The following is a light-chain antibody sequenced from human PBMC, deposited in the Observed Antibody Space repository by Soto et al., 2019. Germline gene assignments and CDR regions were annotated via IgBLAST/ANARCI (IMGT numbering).Light chain of an antibody. V-gene: IGKV1-6*01. J-gene: IGKJ1*01. Sequence: AIQMTQSSSSLSASVGDRVTITCRASQHIGTELGWYQQKPGKAPELLIYASSILQSGVPSRFSGSGSGTDFTLTISSLQPEDFATYYCLQDYSYPRTFGQGTRVESK. CDR1: QHIGTE. CDR3: LQDYSYPRT. CDR2: ASS.